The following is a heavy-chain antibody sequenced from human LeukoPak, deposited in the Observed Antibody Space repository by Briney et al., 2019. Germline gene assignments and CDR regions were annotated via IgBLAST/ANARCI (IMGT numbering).Heavy chain of an antibody. CDR2: IYYSGST. Sequence: PSETLSLTCAVSGGSISSGGYSWSWLRQPPGKGLEWIGYIYYSGSTNYNPSLKSRVTISVDTSKNQFSLKLSSVTAADTAVYYCAREGYYDSSGYYFDYWGQGTLVTVSS. J-gene: IGHJ4*02. D-gene: IGHD3-22*01. CDR1: GGSISSGGYS. V-gene: IGHV4-61*08. CDR3: AREGYYDSSGYYFDY.